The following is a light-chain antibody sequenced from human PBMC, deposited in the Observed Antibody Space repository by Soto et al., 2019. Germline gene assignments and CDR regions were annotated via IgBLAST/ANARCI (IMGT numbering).Light chain of an antibody. CDR3: QKYDGAPWT. Sequence: DIQMTQSPSSLSASVGDRVTITCRASQGISNYLAWYQQKPGKVPKLLIYAASTLQSGVPSRFSGSGSGTDFTLNISGLQPEDVANYYCQKYDGAPWTFGQGTKVEIE. J-gene: IGKJ1*01. CDR2: AAS. V-gene: IGKV1-27*01. CDR1: QGISNY.